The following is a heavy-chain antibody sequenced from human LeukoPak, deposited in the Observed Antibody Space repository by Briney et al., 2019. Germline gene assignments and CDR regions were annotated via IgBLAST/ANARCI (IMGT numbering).Heavy chain of an antibody. Sequence: SETLSLTCTVSGGSISSSYYWGWIRQPPGKGLDWIGSIYYGGSTYYNPSLRSRVTASVDTSKNQFSLKLTSVTAADTAVYYCARHGNHYYGSGGFDYWGQGTLVTVSS. J-gene: IGHJ4*02. D-gene: IGHD3-10*01. CDR3: ARHGNHYYGSGGFDY. V-gene: IGHV4-39*01. CDR2: IYYGGST. CDR1: GGSISSSYY.